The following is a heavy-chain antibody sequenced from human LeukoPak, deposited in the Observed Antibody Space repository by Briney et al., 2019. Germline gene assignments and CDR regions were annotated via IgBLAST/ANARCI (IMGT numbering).Heavy chain of an antibody. D-gene: IGHD6-19*01. CDR2: IHPNSGNT. CDR3: ARGGPVAATHKYFQH. Sequence: ASVKVSCKASGYTFTSYDINWVRQATVQGLEWMGWIHPNSGNTGYAQNFQGRVTMTRNTSISTAYMELSSLRSEDTAVYYCARGGPVAATHKYFQHWGQGTLVTVSS. CDR1: GYTFTSYD. V-gene: IGHV1-8*01. J-gene: IGHJ1*01.